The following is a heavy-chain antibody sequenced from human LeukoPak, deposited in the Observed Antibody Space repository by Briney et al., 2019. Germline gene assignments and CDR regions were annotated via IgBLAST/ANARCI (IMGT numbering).Heavy chain of an antibody. Sequence: SETLSLTCAVSGGSFSGYYWSWIRQPPGKGLEWIGEINHSGSTNYNPSHKSRVTISVDTSKNQFSLKLSSVTAADTAVYYCARLAVAGPDDAFDIWGQGTMVTVSS. CDR1: GGSFSGYY. J-gene: IGHJ3*02. D-gene: IGHD6-19*01. CDR3: ARLAVAGPDDAFDI. V-gene: IGHV4-34*01. CDR2: INHSGST.